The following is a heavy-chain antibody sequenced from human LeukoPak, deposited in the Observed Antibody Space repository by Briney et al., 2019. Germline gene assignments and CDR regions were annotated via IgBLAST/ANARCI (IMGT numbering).Heavy chain of an antibody. Sequence: PSETLSLTCAVSGGSISSSDWWSWVRPPPGKGLEWIGSIHYSARIYYNPSLKSRLTISPDTSKNQFSLKLTSVTAADTAVYYCTREVRSAWASFDPWGQGTLVIVSS. CDR3: TREVRSAWASFDP. J-gene: IGHJ5*02. D-gene: IGHD1-26*01. CDR2: IHYSARI. V-gene: IGHV4-4*02. CDR1: GGSISSSDW.